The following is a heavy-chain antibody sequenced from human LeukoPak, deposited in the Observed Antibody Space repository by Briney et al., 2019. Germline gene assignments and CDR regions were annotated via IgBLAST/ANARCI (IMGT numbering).Heavy chain of an antibody. CDR3: LTILETTIDAFDI. V-gene: IGHV3-74*01. CDR2: ISPDDKST. D-gene: IGHD1-26*01. CDR1: GFTFSQNW. Sequence: QPGGSLRLSCAASGFTFSQNWLHWVRQAPGKGLVWVSRISPDDKSTSYADSVKGRFTISRDDAKKTLYLQMNSLRAEDTAVYYCLTILETTIDAFDIWGQGTMVTVSS. J-gene: IGHJ3*02.